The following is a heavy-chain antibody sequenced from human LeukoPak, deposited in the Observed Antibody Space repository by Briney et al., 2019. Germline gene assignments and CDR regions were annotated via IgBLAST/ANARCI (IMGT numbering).Heavy chain of an antibody. J-gene: IGHJ4*02. D-gene: IGHD6-19*01. Sequence: GGSLLLSCSSPGFTFSSYGMHSVRQAPGKGLELVAFIRYDGSNKYYADSVKGRFTISRDNSKNTLYLQMNRLRAEDTAVYYCAKDRRWLVPPGRSNVDYWGQGTLVTVYS. V-gene: IGHV3-30*02. CDR1: GFTFSSYG. CDR2: IRYDGSNK. CDR3: AKDRRWLVPPGRSNVDY.